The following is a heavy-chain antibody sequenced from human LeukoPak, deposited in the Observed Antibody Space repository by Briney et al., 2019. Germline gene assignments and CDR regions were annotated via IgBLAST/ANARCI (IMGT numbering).Heavy chain of an antibody. CDR2: IRSKANSYAT. V-gene: IGHV3-73*01. D-gene: IGHD4-17*01. J-gene: IGHJ4*02. Sequence: GGSLKLSCAASGFTFSGSAMHWVRQASGKGLEWVGRIRSKANSYATAYAASAKGRFTISRDDSKNTAYLQMNSLKTEDTAVYYCTSSTGSSYWGQGTLVTVSS. CDR1: GFTFSGSA. CDR3: TSSTGSSY.